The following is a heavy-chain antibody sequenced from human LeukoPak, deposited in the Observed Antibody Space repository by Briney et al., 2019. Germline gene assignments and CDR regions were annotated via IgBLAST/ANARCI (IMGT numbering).Heavy chain of an antibody. CDR2: IYYSGST. D-gene: IGHD4-17*01. CDR3: AREYGTRY. CDR1: GGSVSSGSYY. Sequence: NSSETLSLTCTVSGGSVSSGSYYWSWIRQPPGKGLEWIGYIYYSGSTNYNPSLKSRVTISVDTSKNQFSLNLSSVTAADTAVYYCAREYGTRYWGQGTMVTVSS. V-gene: IGHV4-61*01. J-gene: IGHJ3*01.